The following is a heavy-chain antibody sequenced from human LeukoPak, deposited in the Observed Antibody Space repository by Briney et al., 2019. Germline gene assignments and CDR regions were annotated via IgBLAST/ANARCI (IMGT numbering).Heavy chain of an antibody. D-gene: IGHD1-7*01. Sequence: SETLSLTCTVSGGSISSYYWSWIRQPPGKGLEWIGYIYYSGTTNYNPSLKSRVTISVDTSKNQFSLKLNSVTAADTAVYYCARDEPYKLPYYYYYGMDVWGQGTTVTVSS. CDR3: ARDEPYKLPYYYYYGMDV. CDR1: GGSISSYY. V-gene: IGHV4-59*01. J-gene: IGHJ6*02. CDR2: IYYSGTT.